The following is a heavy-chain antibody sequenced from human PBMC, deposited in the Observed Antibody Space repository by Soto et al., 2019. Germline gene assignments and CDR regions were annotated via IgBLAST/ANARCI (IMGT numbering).Heavy chain of an antibody. Sequence: GGSLRLSCAASGFTFSSYSMNWDRQAPGKGLEWVSSISSSSSYIYYADSVKGRFTISRDNAKNSLYLQMNSLRAEDTAVYYCARIQVTGTLHDAFDIWGQGTMVTVSS. J-gene: IGHJ3*02. V-gene: IGHV3-21*01. CDR2: ISSSSSYI. CDR1: GFTFSSYS. D-gene: IGHD1-7*01. CDR3: ARIQVTGTLHDAFDI.